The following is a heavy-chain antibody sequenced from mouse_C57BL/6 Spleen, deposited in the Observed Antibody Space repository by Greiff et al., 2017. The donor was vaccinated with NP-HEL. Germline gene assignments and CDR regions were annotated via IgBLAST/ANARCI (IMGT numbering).Heavy chain of an antibody. CDR2: ICDGGCYT. CDR3: ARDRGYDYDWFAY. J-gene: IGHJ3*01. D-gene: IGHD2-4*01. Sequence: EVQLVESGGGLVKPGGSLKLSCAASGFTFSSYAMSWVRQTPEKRLEWVATICDGGCYTYYPDNVKGRFTISRDNAKNNLYLQMSHLKSEDTAMYYCARDRGYDYDWFAYWGQGTLVTVSA. CDR1: GFTFSSYA. V-gene: IGHV5-4*01.